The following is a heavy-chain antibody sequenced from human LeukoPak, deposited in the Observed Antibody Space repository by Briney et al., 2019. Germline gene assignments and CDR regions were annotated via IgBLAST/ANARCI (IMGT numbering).Heavy chain of an antibody. CDR2: ISSSGNTI. Sequence: PGGSLRLSCAASGFTFSDYYMSWIRQAPGKGLEWISFISSSGNTIYYADSVKGRFTISRDNARTSLYLQINSLRAEDTAVYYCARERALASLRPYYFDYWGQGTLVTVSS. V-gene: IGHV3-11*01. J-gene: IGHJ4*02. CDR3: ARERALASLRPYYFDY. CDR1: GFTFSDYY. D-gene: IGHD6-6*01.